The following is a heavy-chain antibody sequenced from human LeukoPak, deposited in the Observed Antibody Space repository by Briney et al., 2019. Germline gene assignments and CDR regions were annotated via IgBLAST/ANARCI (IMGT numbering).Heavy chain of an antibody. CDR2: IYPSGST. CDR1: GGSISGTNW. J-gene: IGHJ6*03. V-gene: IGHV4-4*02. CDR3: ARNGGYCLDV. D-gene: IGHD4-23*01. Sequence: SETLSLTCAVSGGSISGTNWWSWVRQAPGKGLEWIGEIYPSGSTNYNPSLKSRVTISVDMSKNQFSLRLTSVTAADTAVYYCARNGGYCLDVWGKGTTVTVSS.